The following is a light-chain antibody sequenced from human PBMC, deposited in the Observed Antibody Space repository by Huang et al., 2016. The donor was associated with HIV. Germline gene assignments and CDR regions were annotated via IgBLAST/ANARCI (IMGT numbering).Light chain of an antibody. J-gene: IGKJ4*01. V-gene: IGKV3-15*01. CDR1: QSLSSN. CDR3: QHYNNWPLT. CDR2: DAS. Sequence: ELVLTQSPATLSVSPGDRATLSCRASQSLSSNLAWYQQKPGQAPRLLIYDASTRATGIPARFSGSGSGTEFTLTISSLQSEDLAVYHCQHYNNWPLTFGGGTKVEI.